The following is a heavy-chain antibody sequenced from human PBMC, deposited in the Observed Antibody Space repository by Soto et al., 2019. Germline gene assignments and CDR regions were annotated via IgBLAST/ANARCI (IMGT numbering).Heavy chain of an antibody. CDR2: IIPIFGTA. D-gene: IGHD6-13*01. CDR3: ARVHRSSGVYYYYCMDV. Sequence: QVQLVQSGAEVKKPGSSVKVSCKASGGTFSSYAISWVRQAPGQGLEWMGGIIPIFGTANYAQKFQGRVTITADESTSTDYMELSSLRSQDTAVYYCARVHRSSGVYYYYCMDVWGQGTTVTVSS. J-gene: IGHJ6*02. CDR1: GGTFSSYA. V-gene: IGHV1-69*01.